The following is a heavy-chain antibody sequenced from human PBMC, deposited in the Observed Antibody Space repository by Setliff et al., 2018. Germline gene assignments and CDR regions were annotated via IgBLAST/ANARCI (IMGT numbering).Heavy chain of an antibody. CDR1: GASINSLSW. D-gene: IGHD1-26*01. V-gene: IGHV4-38-2*02. CDR3: ASRNSDGGPEYFQH. CDR2: IYQNGIT. Sequence: SETLSLTCTVSGASINSLSWWSWIRQSPEKGLEWIGTIYQNGITYYNPSVKSRVTMSVDASKNQISLKLMSVTAADTAVYYCASRNSDGGPEYFQHWGQGALVTVSS. J-gene: IGHJ1*01.